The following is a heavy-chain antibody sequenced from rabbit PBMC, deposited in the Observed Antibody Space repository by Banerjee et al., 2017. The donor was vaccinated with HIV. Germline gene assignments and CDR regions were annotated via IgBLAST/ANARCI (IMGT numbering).Heavy chain of an antibody. D-gene: IGHD1-1*01. CDR3: ARASSSYHEVNL. V-gene: IGHV1S40*01. CDR2: INTSTGNT. J-gene: IGHJ4*01. Sequence: QSLEESGGDLVKPGASLTLTCTASAFSFSNKYVMCWVRQAPGKGLEWIACINTSTGNTVYASWAKGRFTISKTSSTTVTLQMTSLTAADTATYFYARASSSYHEVNLWGPGTL. CDR1: AFSFSNKYV.